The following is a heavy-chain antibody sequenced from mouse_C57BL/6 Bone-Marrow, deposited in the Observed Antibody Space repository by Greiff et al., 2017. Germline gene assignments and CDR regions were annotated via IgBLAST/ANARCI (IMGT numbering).Heavy chain of an antibody. CDR1: GYTFTDYY. J-gene: IGHJ4*01. V-gene: IGHV1-76*01. CDR2: IYPGSGNT. CDR3: GRWTSMDY. Sequence: VQLQQSGAELVRPGASVKLSCKASGYTFTDYYIHWVKQRPGQGLEWIARIYPGSGNTYYNEKFKGKATLTAEKSSSTAYMQLSSLTSEDAAVYFCGRWTSMDYWGRGTSVTVSS.